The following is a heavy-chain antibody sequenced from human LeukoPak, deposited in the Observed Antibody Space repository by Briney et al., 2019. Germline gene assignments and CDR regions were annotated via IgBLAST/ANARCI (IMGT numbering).Heavy chain of an antibody. CDR2: MYSGGST. CDR3: ARNRMYSSGWYEDY. D-gene: IGHD6-19*01. CDR1: GFTVSSNY. V-gene: IGHV3-53*05. J-gene: IGHJ4*02. Sequence: GGSLRLSCAVSGFTVSSNYMSWVRQAPGKGLGWVSTMYSGGSTSYADSVKGRFTISRDNSKNTLYLQMNSLRAGDTAVYYCARNRMYSSGWYEDYWGQGTLVTVSS.